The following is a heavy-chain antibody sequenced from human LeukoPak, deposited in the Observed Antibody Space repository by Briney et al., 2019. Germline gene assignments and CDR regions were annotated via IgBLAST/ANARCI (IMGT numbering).Heavy chain of an antibody. D-gene: IGHD3-22*01. CDR2: INHRGST. V-gene: IGHV4-34*01. Sequence: SSETLSLTCAVYGGSFSGYYWSWIRQPPGKGLEWIGEINHRGSTKYNPSLKSRVTISVDTAKSQCSLKLSSVTAAHTAVYYCARLGYYYDSSGYTDYWGQGTLVTVSS. J-gene: IGHJ4*02. CDR1: GGSFSGYY. CDR3: ARLGYYYDSSGYTDY.